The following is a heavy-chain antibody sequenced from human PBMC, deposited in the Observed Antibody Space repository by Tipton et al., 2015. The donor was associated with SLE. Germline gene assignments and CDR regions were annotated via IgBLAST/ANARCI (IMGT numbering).Heavy chain of an antibody. D-gene: IGHD3-3*01. V-gene: IGHV4-39*07. J-gene: IGHJ5*01. CDR3: VRGAQFLEWNWFDS. CDR1: GGPIRNSPYY. CDR2: VFDTGYT. Sequence: TLSLTCHVAGGPIRNSPYYWAWIRQTRGKRLEWIGSVFDTGYTAYNPSLEGRVSLSVDTSNSEFSLKLSSVTAADTAVFYCVRGAQFLEWNWFDSWGQGILVTVSS.